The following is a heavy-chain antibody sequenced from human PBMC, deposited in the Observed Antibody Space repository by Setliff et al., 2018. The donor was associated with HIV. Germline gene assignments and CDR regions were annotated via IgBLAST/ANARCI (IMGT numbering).Heavy chain of an antibody. D-gene: IGHD6-13*01. J-gene: IGHJ4*02. Sequence: GGSLRLSCTASGFTFRDYWMHWVRQAPGKGLEWVSRTKGDGSGATYVDSVKGRFSISRDNTKNTLYLQMNSLRPEDTALYYCTKDYHVAATDYWGQGTLVTVSS. V-gene: IGHV3-74*01. CDR2: TKGDGSGA. CDR3: TKDYHVAATDY. CDR1: GFTFRDYW.